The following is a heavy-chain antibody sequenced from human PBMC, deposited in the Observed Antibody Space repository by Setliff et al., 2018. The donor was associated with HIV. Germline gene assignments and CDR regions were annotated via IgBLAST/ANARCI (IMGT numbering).Heavy chain of an antibody. V-gene: IGHV4-61*09. J-gene: IGHJ4*02. CDR2: IHTSGNA. CDR3: ARSLLPSITVAGTIGY. Sequence: KPSETLSLTCTVSGGSISSGTYFWSWIRQPAGKGLEWIGHIHTSGNANYNPSLNSRVTISVDTSKNHFPLKLSSVTAADTAVYYCARSLLPSITVAGTIGYWGQGSLVTVSS. CDR1: GGSISSGTYF. D-gene: IGHD6-19*01.